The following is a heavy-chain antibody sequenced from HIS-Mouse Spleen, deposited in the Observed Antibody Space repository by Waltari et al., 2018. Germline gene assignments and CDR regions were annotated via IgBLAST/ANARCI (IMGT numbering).Heavy chain of an antibody. J-gene: IGHJ2*01. Sequence: QLQLQESGPGLVKPSETLCLTCTVSGGSHSSSSYYWGRIRQPPGKGLAWIGSIYYSGSTYYNPSLKSRVTISVDTSKNQFSLKLSSVTAADTAVYYCAREIPYSSSWYDWYFDLWGRGTLVTVSS. V-gene: IGHV4-39*07. D-gene: IGHD6-13*01. CDR2: IYYSGST. CDR3: AREIPYSSSWYDWYFDL. CDR1: GGSHSSSSYY.